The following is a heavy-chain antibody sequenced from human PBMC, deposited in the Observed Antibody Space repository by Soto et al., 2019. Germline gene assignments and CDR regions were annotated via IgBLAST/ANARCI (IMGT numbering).Heavy chain of an antibody. CDR1: GYTLTELS. D-gene: IGHD2-15*01. V-gene: IGHV1-24*01. Sequence: GASVKVSCKVSGYTLTELSMHWVRQAPGKGLEWMGGFDPEDGETIYAQKFQGRVTMTEDTSTDTAYMELSSLRSEDTAVYYCATGIAVVVAANGLKQNWFDPWGQGTLVTVSS. CDR3: ATGIAVVVAANGLKQNWFDP. CDR2: FDPEDGET. J-gene: IGHJ5*02.